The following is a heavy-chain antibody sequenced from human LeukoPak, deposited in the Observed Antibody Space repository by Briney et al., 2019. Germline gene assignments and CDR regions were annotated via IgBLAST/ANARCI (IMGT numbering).Heavy chain of an antibody. J-gene: IGHJ4*02. CDR2: IHSGGNT. V-gene: IGHV3-53*01. D-gene: IGHD2-15*01. CDR3: ARDLNSGGSF. CDR1: GFIDSSSY. Sequence: PGGSLRLSCAASGFIDSSSYMSWVRQAPGKGLEWVSVIHSGGNTYYADSVKGRFTISRDNSKNTLYLQMNSLRAEDTAVYYCARDLNSGGSFWGQGTLVTVSS.